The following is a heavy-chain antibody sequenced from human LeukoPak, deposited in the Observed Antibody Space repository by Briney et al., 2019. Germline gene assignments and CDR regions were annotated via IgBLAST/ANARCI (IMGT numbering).Heavy chain of an antibody. CDR2: IYYSGST. CDR3: AGKYNGYGGWIDS. D-gene: IGHD5-12*01. Sequence: SETLSLTCTVSGDSINSYYWSWIRQPPGKGLEWIGYIYYSGSTNYNPSLKSRVTISLDMSKNQFSLNMTSVTAADTAVYYCAGKYNGYGGWIDSWGQGTLVTVSS. V-gene: IGHV4-59*01. J-gene: IGHJ4*02. CDR1: GDSINSYY.